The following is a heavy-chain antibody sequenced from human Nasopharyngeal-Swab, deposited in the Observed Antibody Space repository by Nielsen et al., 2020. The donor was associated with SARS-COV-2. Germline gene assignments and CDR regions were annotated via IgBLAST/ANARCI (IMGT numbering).Heavy chain of an antibody. J-gene: IGHJ6*03. V-gene: IGHV3-53*04. D-gene: IGHD3-9*01. CDR3: ARGFTGTYYYYYMDV. CDR2: IYSGGST. CDR1: GFTSSSNY. Sequence: EGSLRLPCAASGFTSSSNYMSWVRQAPGKGLEWVSVIYSGGSTYYADSVKGRFTISRHNSKNTLYLQMNSLRAEDTAVYYCARGFTGTYYYYYMDVWGKGTTVTVSS.